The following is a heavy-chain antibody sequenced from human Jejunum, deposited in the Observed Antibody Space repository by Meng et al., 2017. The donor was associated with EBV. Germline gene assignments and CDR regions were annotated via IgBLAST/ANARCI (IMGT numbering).Heavy chain of an antibody. Sequence: VQLQDSAPGMVKPSATRSLPCSLSVDSVPGYNYWTWIRQPPGKGLEWIGNLYYAGKAIYKPSLQSRVTISVDTSKNQISLKVTSVTAADTAIYYCARGRGYDYGDSWGQGTLVTVSS. V-gene: IGHV4-61*01. CDR1: VDSVPGYNY. CDR3: ARGRGYDYGDS. CDR2: LYYAGKA. D-gene: IGHD5-12*01. J-gene: IGHJ5*02.